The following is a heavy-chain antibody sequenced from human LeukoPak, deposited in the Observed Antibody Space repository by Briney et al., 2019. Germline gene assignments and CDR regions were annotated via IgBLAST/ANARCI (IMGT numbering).Heavy chain of an antibody. J-gene: IGHJ5*02. CDR2: ISGSGGST. D-gene: IGHD5-18*01. Sequence: GGSLRLSCAASGFTFSSYAMSWVRQAPGKGLEWVSAISGSGGSTYYADSVKGRFTISRDNAKSSLYLQMNSLRAEDTAVYYCARDGGSGYSYGYRWFDPWGQGTLVTVSS. V-gene: IGHV3-23*01. CDR1: GFTFSSYA. CDR3: ARDGGSGYSYGYRWFDP.